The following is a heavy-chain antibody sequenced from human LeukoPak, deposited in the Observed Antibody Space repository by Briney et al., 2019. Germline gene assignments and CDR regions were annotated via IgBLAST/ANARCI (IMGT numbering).Heavy chain of an antibody. CDR2: ISSNGGST. CDR1: GFTFSSYA. D-gene: IGHD1-26*01. Sequence: GGSLRLSCAASGFTFSSYAMHWVRQAPGKGLEYVSAISSNGGSTYYANSVKGRFTISRDNSKNTLYLQMGSLRAEDMAVYYCARSQGGELLSSVDYWGQGTLVTVSS. V-gene: IGHV3-64*01. J-gene: IGHJ4*02. CDR3: ARSQGGELLSSVDY.